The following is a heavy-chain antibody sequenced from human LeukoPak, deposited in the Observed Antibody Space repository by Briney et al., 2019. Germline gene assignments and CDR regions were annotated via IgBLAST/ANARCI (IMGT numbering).Heavy chain of an antibody. CDR2: INPNSGGT. CDR1: GYTFTGYY. Sequence: ASVKVSCKASGYTFTGYYMHWVRQAPGQGLEWMGRINPNSGGTNYAQKFQGRVTMTRDTSISTAYMELSRLRSDDTAVDYCARERNDILTGYYNRRYNWFDPWGQGTLVTVSS. J-gene: IGHJ5*02. V-gene: IGHV1-2*06. CDR3: ARERNDILTGYYNRRYNWFDP. D-gene: IGHD3-9*01.